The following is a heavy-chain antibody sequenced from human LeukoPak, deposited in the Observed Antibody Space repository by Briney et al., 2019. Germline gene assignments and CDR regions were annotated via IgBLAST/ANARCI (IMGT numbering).Heavy chain of an antibody. CDR3: AKDGRYYGSDWYFDL. CDR2: IYSGGST. V-gene: IGHV3-53*01. D-gene: IGHD3-10*01. J-gene: IGHJ2*01. CDR1: GFTVSSNY. Sequence: GGSLRLSCAASGFTVSSNYMSWVRQAPGKGLEWVSVIYSGGSTYYADSVKGRFTISRDNSKNTLYLQMNSLRAEDTAVYYCAKDGRYYGSDWYFDLWGRGTLVTVSS.